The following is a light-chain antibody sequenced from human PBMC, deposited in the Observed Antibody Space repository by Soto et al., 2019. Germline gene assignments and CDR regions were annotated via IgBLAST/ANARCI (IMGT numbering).Light chain of an antibody. Sequence: QSVLTQPPSVSAAPGQKVTISCSGSSSNIGNNYVSWYQQLPGTAPKLLIYENNKRPSGIPDRFSCSKSGTSATLGITGLQSGDEADYYCGTWDSSLSAGGVFGGVTQLTVL. CDR1: SSNIGNNY. V-gene: IGLV1-51*02. CDR3: GTWDSSLSAGGV. J-gene: IGLJ3*02. CDR2: ENN.